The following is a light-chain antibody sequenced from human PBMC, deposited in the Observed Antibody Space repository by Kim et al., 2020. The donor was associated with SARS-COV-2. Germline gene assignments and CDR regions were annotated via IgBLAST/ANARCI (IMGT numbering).Light chain of an antibody. CDR2: YDS. CDR3: QVWHSSSDHRVV. J-gene: IGLJ2*01. V-gene: IGLV3-21*04. Sequence: SYVLTQPPSVSVAPGKTARITCGGNSIGSKSVHWYQQKPGQAPVLVISYDSDRPSGIPELYSGSNSGNTATLTISRVEVGDEADFYCQVWHSSSDHRVVFGGGTQLTVL. CDR1: SIGSKS.